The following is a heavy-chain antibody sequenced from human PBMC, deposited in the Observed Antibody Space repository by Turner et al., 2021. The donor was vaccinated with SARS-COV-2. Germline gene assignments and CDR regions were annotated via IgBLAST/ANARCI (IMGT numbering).Heavy chain of an antibody. V-gene: IGHV4-34*01. J-gene: IGHJ4*02. CDR2: SNHGGST. CDR3: ARGATLQYYFDY. Sequence: QVQLQQWGAGRLKPSETLSLTCAAYGGSFSGYYWPWIRQPPGKGLEWIGESNHGGSTNYNPSLKSRVTISVDTSKNQFSLKLSSVTAADTAVYYCARGATLQYYFDYWGQGTLVTVSS. CDR1: GGSFSGYY. D-gene: IGHD4-4*01.